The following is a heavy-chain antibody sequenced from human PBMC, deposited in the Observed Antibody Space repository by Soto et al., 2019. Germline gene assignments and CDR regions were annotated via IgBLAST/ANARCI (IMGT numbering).Heavy chain of an antibody. D-gene: IGHD3-16*01. CDR2: TYYRSKWYN. V-gene: IGHV6-1*01. CDR1: GDSVSSDSPS. Sequence: SQTLSLTCAISGDSVSSDSPSWSWIRQSPSRGLEWLARTYYRSKWYNEYAVSVKSRVTINPDTSKNQFSLQLSSVTPEDTAVIFCERGAAGAMAGLALGARGTAVPVPA. CDR3: ERGAAGAMAGLAL. J-gene: IGHJ4*02.